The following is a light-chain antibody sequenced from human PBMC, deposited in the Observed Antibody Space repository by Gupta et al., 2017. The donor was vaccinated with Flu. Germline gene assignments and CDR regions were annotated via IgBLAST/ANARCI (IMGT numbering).Light chain of an antibody. CDR3: QQRRNCPWT. Sequence: PATLSLSPGERATLACRASQSVNSDLAWYQQKPGQAPRLLIYAASNRATGIPARFSGSGSGTDFILTISSLEPEDFAVYYCQQRRNCPWTFGQGTKVEIK. CDR1: QSVNSD. CDR2: AAS. V-gene: IGKV3-11*01. J-gene: IGKJ1*01.